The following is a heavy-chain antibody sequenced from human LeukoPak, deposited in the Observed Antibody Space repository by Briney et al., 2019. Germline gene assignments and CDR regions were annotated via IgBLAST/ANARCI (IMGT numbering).Heavy chain of an antibody. CDR2: ISSSSSYI. CDR1: GFTFSSCS. D-gene: IGHD3-10*01. CDR3: ARDKGMVRGVIGY. J-gene: IGHJ4*02. V-gene: IGHV3-21*01. Sequence: PGGSLRLSCAASGFTFSSCSMNWVRQAPGKGLEWVSSISSSSSYIYYADSVKGRFTISRDNAKNSLYLQMNSLRAEDTAVYYCARDKGMVRGVIGYWGQGTLVTVSS.